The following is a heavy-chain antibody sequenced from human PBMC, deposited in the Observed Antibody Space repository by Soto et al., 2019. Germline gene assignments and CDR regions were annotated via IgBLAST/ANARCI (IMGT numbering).Heavy chain of an antibody. J-gene: IGHJ3*02. CDR3: ARGSGWDDAFDI. V-gene: IGHV4-59*08. CDR2: IYYSGST. CDR1: GGSISSYY. D-gene: IGHD6-19*01. Sequence: PSETLSLTCTVSGGSISSYYWSWIRQPPGKGLEWIGYIYYSGSTNYNPSLKGRVTISVDTSKNQFSLKLSSVTAADTAVYYCARGSGWDDAFDIWGQGTMVTVSS.